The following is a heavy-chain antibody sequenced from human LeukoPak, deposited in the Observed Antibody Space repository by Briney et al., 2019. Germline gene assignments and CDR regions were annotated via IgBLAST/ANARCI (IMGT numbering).Heavy chain of an antibody. V-gene: IGHV3-30*02. D-gene: IGHD1-26*01. Sequence: GGSLRLSCAASGFTFSSYGMHWVRQAPGKGLEWVAFIRYDGSNKYYADSVKGRFTISRDNSKNKLYLQMNSLRAEDTAVYYCAKDPLGATPYYFDYWGQGTLVTVSS. J-gene: IGHJ4*02. CDR2: IRYDGSNK. CDR1: GFTFSSYG. CDR3: AKDPLGATPYYFDY.